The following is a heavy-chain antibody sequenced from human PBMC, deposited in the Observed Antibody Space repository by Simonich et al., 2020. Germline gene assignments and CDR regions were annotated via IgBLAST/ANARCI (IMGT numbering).Heavy chain of an antibody. J-gene: IGHJ2*01. CDR1: GYTFTGYY. V-gene: IGHV1-2*05. Sequence: QVQLVQSGAEVKKPGASVKVSCKASGYTFTGYYMHWVRQAPGQGREWMGRNNPISGGKNHAQKCKGRVPMTREQPSSTAYMELSRLRSGDTGVYYCAGDGGNCSGGSCYWYFDLWGRGTLVTVSS. CDR2: NNPISGGK. D-gene: IGHD2-15*01. CDR3: AGDGGNCSGGSCYWYFDL.